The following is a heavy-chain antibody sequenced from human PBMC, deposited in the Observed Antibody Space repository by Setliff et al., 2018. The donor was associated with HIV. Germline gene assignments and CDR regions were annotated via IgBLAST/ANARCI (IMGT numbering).Heavy chain of an antibody. J-gene: IGHJ3*02. V-gene: IGHV1-69*10. CDR1: GGTSNTYA. Sequence: SVKVSCKASGGTSNTYAINWVRQAPGQGPEWMGQVITILDITSYAQKSQGRVTITADESTNTMYMELSSLRSDDTAVYYCAGPRGDEAFDIWGQGTMVTVSS. CDR3: AGPRGDEAFDI. D-gene: IGHD3-10*01. CDR2: VITILDIT.